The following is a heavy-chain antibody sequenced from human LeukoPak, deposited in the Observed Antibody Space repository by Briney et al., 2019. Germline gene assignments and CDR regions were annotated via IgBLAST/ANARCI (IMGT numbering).Heavy chain of an antibody. J-gene: IGHJ4*02. CDR2: IYYSGST. D-gene: IGHD3-9*01. Sequence: SETLSLTCTVSGGSISSSSYYWGWIRQPPGKGLEWNGSIYYSGSTYYNPSLKSRVTISVDTSKNQFSLKLSSVTAADTAVYYCARLYYDILTGYLPGYYFDYWGQGTLVTVSS. V-gene: IGHV4-39*01. CDR3: ARLYYDILTGYLPGYYFDY. CDR1: GGSISSSSYY.